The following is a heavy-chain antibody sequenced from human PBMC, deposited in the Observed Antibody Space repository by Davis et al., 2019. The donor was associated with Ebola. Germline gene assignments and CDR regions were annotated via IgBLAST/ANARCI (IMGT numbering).Heavy chain of an antibody. CDR1: GFSLSTRGVG. V-gene: IGHV2-5*02. CDR2: IYWDDDK. CDR3: AHSHGDY. Sequence: SGPTLAKPTHTFSLTCTFSGFSLSTRGVGVGWIRQHQGKALEWLALIYWDDDKRYSQSLKSRLTITKDTSKNQVVLTRTNMDPVDTATYYCAHSHGDYWGQGTLVTVSS. J-gene: IGHJ4*02.